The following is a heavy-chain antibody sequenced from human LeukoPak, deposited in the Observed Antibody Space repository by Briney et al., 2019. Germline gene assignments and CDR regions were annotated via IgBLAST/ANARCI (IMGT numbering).Heavy chain of an antibody. D-gene: IGHD1-26*01. V-gene: IGHV4-59*01. CDR1: GGSISSFY. Sequence: SETLSLTCPLSGGSISSFYWSWIRPPPGNGLEWIGSTHFRGTLTYHPTLKTRLTMSVDTSKNQFFLQLSSVTAADTAVYYWARVEPLVGSTRSEYFHHWGQGTLVTVYS. CDR2: THFRGTL. CDR3: ARVEPLVGSTRSEYFHH. J-gene: IGHJ1*01.